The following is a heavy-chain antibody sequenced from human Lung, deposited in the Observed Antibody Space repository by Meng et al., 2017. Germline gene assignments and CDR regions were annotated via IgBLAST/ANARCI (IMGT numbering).Heavy chain of an antibody. CDR3: ARARGATTPPDAFDI. CDR1: GFTSSSYV. V-gene: IGHV3-30*04. Sequence: SLKFSCAASGFTSSSYVMYWVRQAPGKGLEWVSVISYDGSNKYYADSVKGRFTISRDNSKNTLYLQMDSLRAEDTAVYYCARARGATTPPDAFDIWGQGTMVTVSS. D-gene: IGHD1-26*01. CDR2: ISYDGSNK. J-gene: IGHJ3*02.